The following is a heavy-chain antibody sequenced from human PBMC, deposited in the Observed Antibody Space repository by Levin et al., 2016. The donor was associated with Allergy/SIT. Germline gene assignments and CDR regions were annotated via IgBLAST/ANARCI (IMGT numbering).Heavy chain of an antibody. CDR3: ARDRGSRSSVFFDY. D-gene: IGHD6-6*01. CDR1: GFTFSSYS. V-gene: IGHV3-48*01. CDR2: ISGSSGTI. Sequence: GESLKISCEGAGFTFSSYSMNWVRQAPGKGLEWVSYISGSSGTIHYADSVKGRFTISRDNAKNSLYLQMNSLRAEDTAVYYCARDRGSRSSVFFDYWGQGALVTVSS. J-gene: IGHJ4*02.